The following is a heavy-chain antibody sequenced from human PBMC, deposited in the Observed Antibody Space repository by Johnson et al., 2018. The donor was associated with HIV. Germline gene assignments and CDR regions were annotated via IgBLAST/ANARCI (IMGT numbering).Heavy chain of an antibody. J-gene: IGHJ3*02. D-gene: IGHD7-27*01. CDR3: APLGDAFDI. V-gene: IGHV3-74*02. CDR2: INSDGSST. CDR1: GFTFSSYW. Sequence: VQLVESGGGVVQPGRSLRLSCAASGFTFSSYWMHWVRQAPGKGLVWVSRINSDGSSTRYADSVKGRFTVSRDNAKNKLYLQMNSLRAEDTAVYYCAPLGDAFDIWGQGTMVTVSS.